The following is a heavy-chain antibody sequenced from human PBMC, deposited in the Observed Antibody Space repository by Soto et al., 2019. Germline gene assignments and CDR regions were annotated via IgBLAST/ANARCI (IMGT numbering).Heavy chain of an antibody. J-gene: IGHJ4*02. CDR1: GFTLSNYG. Sequence: QVQLVESGGGVVQPGRSLRLSCAASGFTLSNYGMHWVRQAPGKGLEWVAVIWYDGSNKYYVDSVKGRFTISRDNSKNTLYLQMNSLRVEDTAVYYCARGDDSGRAEWGQGTLVTVSS. CDR3: ARGDDSGRAE. CDR2: IWYDGSNK. D-gene: IGHD3-10*01. V-gene: IGHV3-33*01.